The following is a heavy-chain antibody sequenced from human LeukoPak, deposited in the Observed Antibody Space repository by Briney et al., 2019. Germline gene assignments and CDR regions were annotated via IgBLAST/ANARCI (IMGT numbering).Heavy chain of an antibody. CDR1: GFTFSNYA. V-gene: IGHV3-23*01. D-gene: IGHD2-21*02. Sequence: PGGSLRLSCAASGFTFSNYAIHWVRRPPGKGLEWVSAISGSGGSTYYADSVKGRFTISRDNSKNTLYLQMNSLRAEDTAVYYCAKDGWSGDFHDYWGQGTLVTVSS. CDR2: ISGSGGST. J-gene: IGHJ4*02. CDR3: AKDGWSGDFHDY.